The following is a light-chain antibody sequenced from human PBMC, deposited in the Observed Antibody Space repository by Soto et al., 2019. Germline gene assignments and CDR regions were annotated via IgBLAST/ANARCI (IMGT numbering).Light chain of an antibody. J-gene: IGLJ1*01. Sequence: QSALTQPRSVSGSPGQSVTISCTGTSSDVGGYNYVSWYQQHPGKAPKLMIYDVNKRPSGVPYRFSGSKSGNTASLTISGLQAEDESDYYCCSYAGDYLVVFGTGTKLTVL. CDR2: DVN. CDR1: SSDVGGYNY. CDR3: CSYAGDYLVV. V-gene: IGLV2-11*01.